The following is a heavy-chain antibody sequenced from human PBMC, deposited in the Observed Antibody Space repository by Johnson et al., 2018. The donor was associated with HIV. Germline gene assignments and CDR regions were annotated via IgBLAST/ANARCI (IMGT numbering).Heavy chain of an antibody. CDR1: GFTFADYG. D-gene: IGHD6-19*01. CDR3: AKDDNLGVWYSDAFDV. CDR2: IAHDESIT. Sequence: QVQLVESGGGVVQPGGSPRLSCAASGFTFADYGLHWVRQPPGKGLEWVAFIAHDESITHYADSVTGRFTMSRDNSKNTLYLHMKSLRPEDTSIYYCAKDDNLGVWYSDAFDVWGQGTVVTVSS. J-gene: IGHJ3*01. V-gene: IGHV3-30*02.